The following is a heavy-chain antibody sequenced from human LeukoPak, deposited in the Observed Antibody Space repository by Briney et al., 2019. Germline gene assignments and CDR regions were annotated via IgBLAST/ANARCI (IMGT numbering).Heavy chain of an antibody. CDR1: GYTFTAYG. CDR2: IRANNGNT. V-gene: IGHV1-18*01. J-gene: IGHJ4*02. Sequence: ASVKVSCKASGYTFTAYGISWVRQAPGQGLEWMGWIRANNGNTNYAQKVQGRVTMTRDTSTSTAYMELRSLRYDDTAVYYCSRDDGPFGGVRFDHWGQGTLVTVSS. CDR3: SRDDGPFGGVRFDH. D-gene: IGHD3-16*01.